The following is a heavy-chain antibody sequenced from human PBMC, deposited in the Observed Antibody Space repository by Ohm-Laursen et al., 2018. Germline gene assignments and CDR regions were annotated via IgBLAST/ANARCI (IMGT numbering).Heavy chain of an antibody. J-gene: IGHJ4*02. V-gene: IGHV4-59*01. CDR2: IYYSGST. D-gene: IGHD3-10*01. Sequence: GTLSLTCTVSGGSISSYYWSWIRQPPGKGLEWIGYIYYSGSTNYNPSLKSRVTISVDTSKNQFSLKLRSVTSADTAVYYCAGEPTRGYYGPLDYWGQGTLVTVSS. CDR1: GGSISSYY. CDR3: AGEPTRGYYGPLDY.